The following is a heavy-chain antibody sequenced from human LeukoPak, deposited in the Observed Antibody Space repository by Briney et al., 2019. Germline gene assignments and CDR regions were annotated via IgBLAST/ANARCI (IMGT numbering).Heavy chain of an antibody. V-gene: IGHV3-30*04. D-gene: IGHD3-10*01. CDR2: IAYDGSYK. Sequence: GRSLRLSCAASGFTSSIYPMHWVRQAPGKGLEWVAVIAYDGSYKYYADSVKGRFTISRDNSKSTLYLLMNSLRVEDTAVYYCAKVAKYYYGPETYYFFEQWGQGTPVTASS. J-gene: IGHJ4*02. CDR1: GFTSSIYP. CDR3: AKVAKYYYGPETYYFFEQ.